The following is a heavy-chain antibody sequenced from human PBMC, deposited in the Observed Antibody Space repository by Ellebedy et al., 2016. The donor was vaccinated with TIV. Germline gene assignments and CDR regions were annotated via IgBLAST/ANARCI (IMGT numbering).Heavy chain of an antibody. V-gene: IGHV3-30*03. D-gene: IGHD3-10*01. CDR3: ARPRGFGTPKYYFDY. J-gene: IGHJ4*02. Sequence: GESLKISCAASGFTFSSYGMHWVRQAPGKGLEWVAVISYDGSNKYYADSVKGRFTISRDNSKNTLYLQMNSLRAEDTAVYYCARPRGFGTPKYYFDYWGQGTLVTVSS. CDR1: GFTFSSYG. CDR2: ISYDGSNK.